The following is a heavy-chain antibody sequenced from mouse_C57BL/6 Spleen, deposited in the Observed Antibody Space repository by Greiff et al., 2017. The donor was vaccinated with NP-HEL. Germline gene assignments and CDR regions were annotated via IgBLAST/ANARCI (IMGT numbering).Heavy chain of an antibody. Sequence: VQLQQPGAELVRPGSSVKLSCKASGYTFTSYWMHWVKQRPIQGLEWIGNIDPSDSETHYNQKFKDKATLTVDKSSSTVYMQLSSLTSEDSAVYYCARDLTGTGVDYWGQGTTLTVSS. CDR3: ARDLTGTGVDY. V-gene: IGHV1-52*01. D-gene: IGHD4-1*01. CDR2: IDPSDSET. CDR1: GYTFTSYW. J-gene: IGHJ2*01.